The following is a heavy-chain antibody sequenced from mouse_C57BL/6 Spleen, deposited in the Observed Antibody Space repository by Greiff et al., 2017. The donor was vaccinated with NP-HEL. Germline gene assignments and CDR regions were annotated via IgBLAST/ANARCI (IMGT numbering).Heavy chain of an antibody. J-gene: IGHJ1*03. D-gene: IGHD1-1*01. CDR3: ARGTTVVADWYFDV. Sequence: QVQLKQPGTELVKPGASVKLSCKASGYTFTSYWMHWVKQRPGQGLEWIGNINPSNGGTNYNEKFKSKATLTVDKSSSTAYMQLSSLTSEDSAVYYCARGTTVVADWYFDVWGTGTTVTVSS. V-gene: IGHV1-53*01. CDR1: GYTFTSYW. CDR2: INPSNGGT.